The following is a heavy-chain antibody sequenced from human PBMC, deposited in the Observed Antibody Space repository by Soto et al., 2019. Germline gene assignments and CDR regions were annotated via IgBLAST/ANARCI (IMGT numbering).Heavy chain of an antibody. V-gene: IGHV4-34*01. CDR1: GGSFSGYY. CDR2: INHSGST. CDR3: ARRSSTSCIDY. D-gene: IGHD2-2*01. Sequence: SETLSLTCAVYGGSFSGYYWSWIRQPPGKGLEWIGEINHSGSTNYNPSLKSRVTISVDTSKNQFSLKLSSVTAADTAVYYCARRSSTSCIDYWGQGTLVTVSS. J-gene: IGHJ4*02.